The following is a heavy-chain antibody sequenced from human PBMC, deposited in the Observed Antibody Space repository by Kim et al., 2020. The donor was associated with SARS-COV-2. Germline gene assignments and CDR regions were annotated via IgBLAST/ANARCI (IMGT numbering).Heavy chain of an antibody. V-gene: IGHV3-15*01. CDR3: STYTIIAVVNPY. Sequence: DYARPVKGRFIMSSDDPKNTLYLQMNSLRTEDTAVYYCSTYTIIAVVNPYWGQGTLVTVSS. D-gene: IGHD3-22*01. J-gene: IGHJ4*02.